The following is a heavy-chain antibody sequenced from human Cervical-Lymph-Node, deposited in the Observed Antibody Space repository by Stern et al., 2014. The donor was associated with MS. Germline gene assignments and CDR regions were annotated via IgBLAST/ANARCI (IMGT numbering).Heavy chain of an antibody. CDR1: GFSLSTTGMC. CDR2: IDWDGDK. D-gene: IGHD3-10*01. V-gene: IGHV2-70*01. J-gene: IGHJ4*02. Sequence: ESGPALVKPTQTLTLTCPFSGFSLSTTGMCVSWIRQPPGQALEWLALIDWDGDKYYTTSLKTRLTISKDTSKNQVVLTMTNVDPVDTATYYCVRSQTMFRGVTFFDYWGQGTLITVSS. CDR3: VRSQTMFRGVTFFDY.